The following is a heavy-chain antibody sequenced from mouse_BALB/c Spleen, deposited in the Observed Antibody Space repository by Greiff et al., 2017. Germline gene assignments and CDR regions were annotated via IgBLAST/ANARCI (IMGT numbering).Heavy chain of an antibody. J-gene: IGHJ3*01. CDR2: INPNNGGT. V-gene: IGHV1-18*01. CDR1: GYTFTDYN. CDR3: ASYRYAWFAY. Sequence: EVKLLESGPELVKPGASVKIPCKASGYTFTDYNMDWVKQSHGKSLEWIGDINPNNGGTIYNQKFKGKATLTVDKSSSTAYMELRSLTSEDTAVYYCASYRYAWFAYWGQGTLVTVSA. D-gene: IGHD2-14*01.